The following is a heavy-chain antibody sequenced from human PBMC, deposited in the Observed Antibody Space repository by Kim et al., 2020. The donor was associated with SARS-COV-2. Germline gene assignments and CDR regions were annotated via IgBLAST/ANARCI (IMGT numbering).Heavy chain of an antibody. V-gene: IGHV3-64D*06. J-gene: IGHJ4*02. CDR3: VKDFKWEPSQCDY. CDR2: ISNGGGNT. D-gene: IGHD1-26*01. Sequence: GGSLRLSCSASGFIFSSYAMVWVRQALGKGLEYVSAISNGGGNTYYADSVKGRFTISRDNSKNTLYLQMSSLRVEDTAVYYCVKDFKWEPSQCDYWGQGTLVTVSS. CDR1: GFIFSSYA.